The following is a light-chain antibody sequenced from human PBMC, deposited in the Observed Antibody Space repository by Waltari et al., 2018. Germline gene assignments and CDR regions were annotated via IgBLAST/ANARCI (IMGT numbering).Light chain of an antibody. J-gene: IGLJ2*01. CDR3: MVLDNDAVV. CDR2: CRSDSTE. Sequence: QAVLTQPASLSASPGASVSLTCTFRRGIDVATFKIYWYQQRPGSPPRFLLKCRSDSTELRVSGIPSRFLVSNDSSANAALLLISGLQSEDEADYYCMVLDNDAVVFGGGTKRTVL. CDR1: RGIDVATFK. V-gene: IGLV5-45*01.